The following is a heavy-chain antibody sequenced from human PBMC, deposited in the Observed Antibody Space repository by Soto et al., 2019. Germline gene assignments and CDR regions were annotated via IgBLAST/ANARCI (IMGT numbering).Heavy chain of an antibody. CDR2: ISAFNGQT. V-gene: IGHV1-18*01. J-gene: IGHJ6*02. D-gene: IGHD3-16*01. CDR3: ARGGDYYYGLDV. Sequence: ASVKVSCTASGSTFTSYGVSWVRQAPGQGLEWMGWISAFNGQTNYIQKVQGRVTLTTEASTSTAYMELRSLRSDDTAVYYCARGGDYYYGLDVWGQGTTVTVSS. CDR1: GSTFTSYG.